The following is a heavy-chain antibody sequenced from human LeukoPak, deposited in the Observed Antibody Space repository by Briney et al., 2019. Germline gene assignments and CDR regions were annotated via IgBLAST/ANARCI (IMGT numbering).Heavy chain of an antibody. CDR3: AREFRIAVAGLGIGY. CDR2: INAGNGNR. D-gene: IGHD6-19*01. V-gene: IGHV1-3*01. J-gene: IGHJ4*02. Sequence: GASVKVSCKPSGYTFINYVLHWARQAPGQRLEWMGWINAGNGNRKYSQKFQDRVTITRDTSATTAYMELSSLTSEDTAVYYCAREFRIAVAGLGIGYWGQGTLVTVSS. CDR1: GYTFINYV.